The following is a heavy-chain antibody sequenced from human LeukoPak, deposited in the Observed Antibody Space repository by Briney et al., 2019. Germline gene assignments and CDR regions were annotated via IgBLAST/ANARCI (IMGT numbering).Heavy chain of an antibody. D-gene: IGHD3-10*01. J-gene: IGHJ4*02. V-gene: IGHV3-21*04. Sequence: PGGSLRLSCTASGFTFSNYHMNWVRQAPGKGLEWVSSVSSSSVYTHYADSVKGRFTISRDNGKNSLYLQMNSLRAEDTALYYCAKALYYYGPFDYWGQGTLVTVSS. CDR3: AKALYYYGPFDY. CDR1: GFTFSNYH. CDR2: VSSSSVYT.